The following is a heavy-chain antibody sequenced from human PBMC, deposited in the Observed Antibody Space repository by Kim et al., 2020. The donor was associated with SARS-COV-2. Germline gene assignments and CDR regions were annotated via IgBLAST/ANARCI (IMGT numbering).Heavy chain of an antibody. CDR2: IYYSGST. J-gene: IGHJ3*02. CDR3: ASPDFESMIFLGAFDI. V-gene: IGHV4-39*01. D-gene: IGHD3-22*01. Sequence: SETLSLTCTVSGGSISSSSYYWGWIRQPPGKGLEWIGSIYYSGSTYYNPSLKSRVTISVDTSKNQFSLKLSSVTAADTAVYYCASPDFESMIFLGAFDIWGQGTMVTVSS. CDR1: GGSISSSSYY.